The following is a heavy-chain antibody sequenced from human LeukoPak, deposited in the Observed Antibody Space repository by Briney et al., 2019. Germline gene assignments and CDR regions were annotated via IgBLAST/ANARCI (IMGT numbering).Heavy chain of an antibody. D-gene: IGHD3-22*01. J-gene: IGHJ6*03. Sequence: SETLSLTCTVSGYSISSGYYWGWIRQPPGKGLEWIGYFYYSGSTYYNPSLRSRVTISVDTSKNQFSLKLSSVTAADTAVYYCARSSEGRYYYDSSGFSYYYYYMDVWGKGTTVTISS. CDR2: FYYSGST. V-gene: IGHV4-38-2*02. CDR3: ARSSEGRYYYDSSGFSYYYYYMDV. CDR1: GYSISSGYY.